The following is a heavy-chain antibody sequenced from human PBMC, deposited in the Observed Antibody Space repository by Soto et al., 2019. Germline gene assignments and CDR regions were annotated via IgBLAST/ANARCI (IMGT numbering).Heavy chain of an antibody. V-gene: IGHV4-61*08. CDR3: ARPLYSYGPMDV. D-gene: IGHD5-18*01. CDR1: GGSINSAGYY. Sequence: SETLSLTCTFSGGSINSAGYYLSWIRQHPGKGLEWIGYIYYSGSTNYNPSLKSRVTISVDTSKNQFSLKLSSVTAADTAVYYCARPLYSYGPMDVWGQGTTVTVSS. CDR2: IYYSGST. J-gene: IGHJ6*02.